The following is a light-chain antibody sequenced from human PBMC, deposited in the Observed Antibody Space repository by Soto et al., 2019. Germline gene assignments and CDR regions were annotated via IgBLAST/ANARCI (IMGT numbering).Light chain of an antibody. V-gene: IGKV1-5*01. J-gene: IGKJ4*02. CDR3: QQYNSDMRT. CDR1: QTIXRW. Sequence: IQVTKLPATLSASVGNRVIITCRASQTIXRWFDWYQQRPGKAPKILXYYASSLQRGGPSRFSGSGSATEFTLTISSMQPYDFANYYCQQYNSDMRTFGGGTKVDIK. CDR2: YAS.